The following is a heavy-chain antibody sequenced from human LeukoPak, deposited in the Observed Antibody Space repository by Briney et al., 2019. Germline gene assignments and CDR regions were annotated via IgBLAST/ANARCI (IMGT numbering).Heavy chain of an antibody. CDR2: INHSGST. J-gene: IGHJ4*02. Sequence: SETLSLTCAVYGGPFSGYYWSWIRQPPGKGLEWIGEINHSGSTNYNPSLKSRVTISVDTSKNQFSLKLSSVTAADTAVYYCARVTTTIDYWGQGTLVTVSS. CDR1: GGPFSGYY. D-gene: IGHD4-17*01. V-gene: IGHV4-34*01. CDR3: ARVTTTIDY.